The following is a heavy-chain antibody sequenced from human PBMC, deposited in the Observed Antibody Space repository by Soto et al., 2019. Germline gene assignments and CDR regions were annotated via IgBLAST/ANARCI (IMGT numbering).Heavy chain of an antibody. CDR3: ARRGYGDYVDAFDI. CDR1: GGSISSYY. J-gene: IGHJ3*02. D-gene: IGHD4-17*01. CDR2: IYYSGST. Sequence: PSETLSLTCTVSGGSISSYYWSWIRQPPGKGLEWIGYIYYSGSTNYNPSLKSRVTISVDTSKNQFSLKLSSVTAADTAVYYCARRGYGDYVDAFDIWGQGTMVTVSS. V-gene: IGHV4-59*08.